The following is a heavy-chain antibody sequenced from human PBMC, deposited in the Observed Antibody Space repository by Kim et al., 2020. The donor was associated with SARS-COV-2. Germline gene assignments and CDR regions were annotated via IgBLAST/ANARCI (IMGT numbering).Heavy chain of an antibody. CDR3: AKDRRLTKGYSSGWYYSYGMEV. Sequence: GGSLRLSCAASGFSFGDYAMYWVRQAPGKGLEWVSGISWNSGRIDYADSVKGRFTISRDNAKNSLHLQMNSLRTEDTALYYCAKDRRLTKGYSSGWYYSYGMEVWGEGTTFSLSS. D-gene: IGHD6-19*01. V-gene: IGHV3-9*01. CDR2: ISWNSGRI. CDR1: GFSFGDYA. J-gene: IGHJ6*04.